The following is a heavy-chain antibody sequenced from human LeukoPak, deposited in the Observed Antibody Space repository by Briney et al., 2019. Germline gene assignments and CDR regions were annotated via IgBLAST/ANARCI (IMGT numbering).Heavy chain of an antibody. V-gene: IGHV3-48*01. CDR1: GLTFSSYS. Sequence: GGSLRLSCAASGLTFSSYSMNWVRQAPGKGLEWVSYISSSSSTIYYADSVKGRFTISRDNAKNSLYLQMNSLRAEDTAVYYCARRRVVVVPAATYYYYYGMDVWGQGTTVTVSS. D-gene: IGHD2-2*01. CDR3: ARRRVVVVPAATYYYYYGMDV. J-gene: IGHJ6*02. CDR2: ISSSSSTI.